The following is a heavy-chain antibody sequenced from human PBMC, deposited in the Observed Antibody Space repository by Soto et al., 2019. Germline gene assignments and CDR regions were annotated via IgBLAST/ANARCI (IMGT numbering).Heavy chain of an antibody. CDR2: IYYSGST. CDR3: ARSHDFWSGYYPNWFDP. Sequence: PSETLSLTCTVSGGSISSYYWSWIRQPPGKGLEWIGYIYYSGSTNYNPSLKSRVTISVDTSKNQFSLKLSSVTAADTAVYYCARSHDFWSGYYPNWFDPWGQGTLVTVS. D-gene: IGHD3-3*01. CDR1: GGSISSYY. V-gene: IGHV4-59*01. J-gene: IGHJ5*02.